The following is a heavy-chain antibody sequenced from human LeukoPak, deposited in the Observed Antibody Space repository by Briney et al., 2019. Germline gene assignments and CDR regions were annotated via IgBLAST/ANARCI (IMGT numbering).Heavy chain of an antibody. D-gene: IGHD6-6*01. V-gene: IGHV3-74*03. Sequence: PGGSLRLSCAASGFTFRNHWMHWVRQTPGKGLVWVSRISSDGSSTTYADSAKGRFTISRDNAKNTLYLQMNNLRAEDTAMYYCARDQRVTGRPDIDYWGQGTLLIVSS. CDR1: GFTFRNHW. CDR2: ISSDGSST. CDR3: ARDQRVTGRPDIDY. J-gene: IGHJ4*02.